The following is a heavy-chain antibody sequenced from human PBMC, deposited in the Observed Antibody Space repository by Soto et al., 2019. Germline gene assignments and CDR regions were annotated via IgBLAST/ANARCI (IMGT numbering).Heavy chain of an antibody. J-gene: IGHJ4*02. CDR3: AKDILRDSNPDY. CDR2: ISYDGSNK. Sequence: QVQLVESGGGVVQPGRSLRLSCAASGFTFSSYGMHWVRQAPGKGLEWVAVISYDGSNKYYADSVKGRFTISRDNSKNTLYLQMNSLRAEDTAVYYCAKDILRDSNPDYWGQGTLVTVSS. V-gene: IGHV3-30*18. D-gene: IGHD2-21*01. CDR1: GFTFSSYG.